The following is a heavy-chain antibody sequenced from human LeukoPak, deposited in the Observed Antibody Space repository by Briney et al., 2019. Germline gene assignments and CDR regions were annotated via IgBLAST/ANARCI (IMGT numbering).Heavy chain of an antibody. J-gene: IGHJ5*02. CDR1: GGSFGGYY. D-gene: IGHD3-9*01. V-gene: IGHV4-34*01. Sequence: SETLSLTCAVYGGSFGGYYWSWIRQPPGKGLEWIGEINHSGTTDYNPSLKSRVTISVDTSKNQFSLKLSSVTAADTAVYYCASVRVDHNWFDPWGQGTLVTVSS. CDR3: ASVRVDHNWFDP. CDR2: INHSGTT.